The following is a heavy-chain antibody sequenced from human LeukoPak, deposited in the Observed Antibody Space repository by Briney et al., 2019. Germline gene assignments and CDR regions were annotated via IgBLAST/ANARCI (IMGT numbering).Heavy chain of an antibody. CDR3: ARDSGGTSCYDY. J-gene: IGHJ4*02. D-gene: IGHD2-2*01. V-gene: IGHV1-69*01. CDR2: IIPIFGTA. Sequence: SVKVSCKASGGTFSSYAISWVRQAPGQGLEWMGGIIPIFGTANYAQKFQGRVTITADESTSTAYMELSSLRFEDTAMYYCARDSGGTSCYDYWGQGTLVTVSS. CDR1: GGTFSSYA.